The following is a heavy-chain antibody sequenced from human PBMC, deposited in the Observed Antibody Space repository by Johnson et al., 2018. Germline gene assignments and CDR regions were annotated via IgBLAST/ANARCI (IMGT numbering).Heavy chain of an antibody. CDR2: IFTTGST. CDR3: ARGQWERNAFDI. CDR1: GDSISSGSNY. D-gene: IGHD1-26*01. J-gene: IGHJ3*02. V-gene: IGHV4-61*02. Sequence: QVQLQESGPGLVKPSQTLSLTCTVSGDSISSGSNYWSWIRQPAGKGLEGIGRIFTTGSTNYHPSLKSRVTISVDTSKNLFSLKLTSVTAADTAVYYCARGQWERNAFDIWDQGTKVTVSS.